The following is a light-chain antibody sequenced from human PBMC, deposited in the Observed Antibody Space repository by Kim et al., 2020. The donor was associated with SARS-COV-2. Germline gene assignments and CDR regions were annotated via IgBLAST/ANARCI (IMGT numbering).Light chain of an antibody. CDR2: DVS. CDR1: SSDVGGYNY. V-gene: IGLV2-14*03. Sequence: PGQSFTISCTGTSSDVGGYNYVSWYQQPPGKAPKLMIYDVSNRPSGVSNRFSGSKSGNTASLTISGLQAEDEADYYCSSYTSSSLVFGGGTKLTVL. J-gene: IGLJ2*01. CDR3: SSYTSSSLV.